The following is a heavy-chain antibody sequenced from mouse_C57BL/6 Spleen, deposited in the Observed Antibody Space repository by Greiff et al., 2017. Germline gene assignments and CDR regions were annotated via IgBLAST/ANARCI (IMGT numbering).Heavy chain of an antibody. Sequence: EVTLVEPGGDLVKPGGSLKLSCAASGFTFSSYGMSWVRQTPDKRLEWVATISSGGSYTYYPDSVKGRFTISRDNAKNTLYLQMSSLKSEDTAMYYCARDYYGSSYYWGQGTTLTVSS. D-gene: IGHD1-1*01. CDR1: GFTFSSYG. CDR3: ARDYYGSSYY. V-gene: IGHV5-6*01. J-gene: IGHJ2*01. CDR2: ISSGGSYT.